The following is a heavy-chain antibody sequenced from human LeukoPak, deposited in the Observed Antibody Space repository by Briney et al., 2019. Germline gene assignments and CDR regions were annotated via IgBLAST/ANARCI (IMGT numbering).Heavy chain of an antibody. CDR2: ISGSGGYT. J-gene: IGHJ1*01. D-gene: IGHD3-3*01. V-gene: IGHV3-23*01. Sequence: GGSLRLSCAASGFTFSSYTMNWVRQAPGKGLEWVSLISGSGGYTYFADSVKGRFTIPRDNSKNTLYLQMNSLRPEDTAVYYCARDYDFWSGYSEHWGQGTRVTVSS. CDR1: GFTFSSYT. CDR3: ARDYDFWSGYSEH.